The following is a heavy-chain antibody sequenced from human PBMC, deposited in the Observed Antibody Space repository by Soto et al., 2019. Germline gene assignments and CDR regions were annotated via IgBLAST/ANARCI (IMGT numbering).Heavy chain of an antibody. V-gene: IGHV4-59*11. Sequence: SGTLSLTCSVSGGPISSQYWSWILQSTGKGMEWIGNIDYSGSTNYNPSLKSRVTISVDTSKKQFSLKLRSVTGADTAVYYRASRRTYGDWYFDYWGQGTLVTVSS. CDR2: IDYSGST. CDR1: GGPISSQY. J-gene: IGHJ4*02. CDR3: ASRRTYGDWYFDY. D-gene: IGHD2-21*01.